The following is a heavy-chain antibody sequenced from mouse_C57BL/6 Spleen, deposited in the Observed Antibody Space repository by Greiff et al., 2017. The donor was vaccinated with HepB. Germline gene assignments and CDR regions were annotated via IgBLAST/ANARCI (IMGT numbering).Heavy chain of an antibody. D-gene: IGHD1-1*01. CDR1: GFTFNDYH. Sequence: EVKLVESGGSLVQPGASLRLSCAASGFTFNDYHMSWVRQPPGKAPEWLALIRNKANGYATEYTASVKGRFTISRDNSQNILYLQMNTLRAEDSATYYCVKAVSSGSSYTWFAYWGQGTLVTVSA. V-gene: IGHV7-4*01. CDR2: IRNKANGYAT. CDR3: VKAVSSGSSYTWFAY. J-gene: IGHJ3*01.